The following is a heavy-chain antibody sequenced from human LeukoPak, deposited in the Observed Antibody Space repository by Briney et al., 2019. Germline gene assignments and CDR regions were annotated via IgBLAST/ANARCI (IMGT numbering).Heavy chain of an antibody. D-gene: IGHD3-16*02. CDR1: GGSFSGYY. CDR2: INHSGST. V-gene: IGHV4-34*01. CDR3: ARGQDYVWGSYRSNWFDP. J-gene: IGHJ5*02. Sequence: SETLSLTCAVYGGSFSGYYWSWIRQPPGKGLEWIGEINHSGSTNYNPSLKSQVTISVDTSKSQFSLKLSSVTAADTAVYYCARGQDYVWGSYRSNWFDPWGQGTLVTVSS.